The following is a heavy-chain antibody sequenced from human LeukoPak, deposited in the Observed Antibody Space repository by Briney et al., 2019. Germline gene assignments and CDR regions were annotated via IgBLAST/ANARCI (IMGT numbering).Heavy chain of an antibody. J-gene: IGHJ4*02. D-gene: IGHD5-24*01. CDR1: GGSISSSSYS. V-gene: IGHV4-39*01. Sequence: SETLSLTCTVSGGSISSSSYSWGWIRQPPGKGLEWIGSIYYSGSTYYNPSLKSRVTISVDTSKNQFSLKLSSVTAADTAVYYCARHPRRDGYNYRDYWGQGTLVTVSS. CDR2: IYYSGST. CDR3: ARHPRRDGYNYRDY.